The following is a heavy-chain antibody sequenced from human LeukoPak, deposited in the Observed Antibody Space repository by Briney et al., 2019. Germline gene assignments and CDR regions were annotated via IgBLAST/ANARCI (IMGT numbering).Heavy chain of an antibody. CDR3: ARERIRASCYFDY. CDR2: IWYDGSNK. Sequence: GGSLRLSCAASGFTFSSYGMHWVRQAPGKGLEWVAVIWYDGSNKYYADSVKGRFNISRDNSKNTLYLQMNSLRAEDTAVYYCARERIRASCYFDYWGQGTLVTVSS. CDR1: GFTFSSYG. J-gene: IGHJ4*02. V-gene: IGHV3-33*01. D-gene: IGHD6-6*01.